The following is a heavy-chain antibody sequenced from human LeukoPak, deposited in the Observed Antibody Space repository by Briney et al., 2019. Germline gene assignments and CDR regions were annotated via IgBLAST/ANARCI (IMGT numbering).Heavy chain of an antibody. CDR3: ARGRDTAMAAYFVY. CDR2: IIPIFGTA. V-gene: IGHV1-69*05. CDR1: GGTFSSYA. J-gene: IGHJ4*02. Sequence: ASVMVSCKASGGTFSSYAISWVRQAPGQGLEWMGGIIPIFGTANYAQKFQGRVTITTDESTSTAYMELSSLRSEDTTVYYCARGRDTAMAAYFVYWGQGTLVTVSS. D-gene: IGHD5-18*01.